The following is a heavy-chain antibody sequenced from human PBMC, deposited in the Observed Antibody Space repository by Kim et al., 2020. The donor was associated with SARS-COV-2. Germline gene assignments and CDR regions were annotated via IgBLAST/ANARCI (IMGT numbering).Heavy chain of an antibody. D-gene: IGHD5-18*01. CDR2: ISGSGGST. CDR3: ASVMGSYGKTGRWFDP. V-gene: IGHV3-23*01. Sequence: GGSLRLSCAASGFTFSSYAMSWVRQAPGKGLEWVSAISGSGGSTYYADSVKGRFTISRDNSKNTLYLQMNSLRAEDTAVYYCASVMGSYGKTGRWFDPWGQGTLVTVSS. J-gene: IGHJ5*02. CDR1: GFTFSSYA.